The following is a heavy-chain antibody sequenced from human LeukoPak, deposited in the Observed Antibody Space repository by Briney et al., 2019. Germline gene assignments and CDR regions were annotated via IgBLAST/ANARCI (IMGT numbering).Heavy chain of an antibody. CDR3: ARVAGFLDY. D-gene: IGHD6-19*01. Sequence: SETLSLTCTVSGGSISSYYWSWIRQPPGKGLKWIGYIYYSGSTNYNPSLKSRVTISVDTSKNQFSLKLSSVTAADTAVYYCARVAGFLDYWGQGTLVTVSS. V-gene: IGHV4-59*01. CDR2: IYYSGST. J-gene: IGHJ4*02. CDR1: GGSISSYY.